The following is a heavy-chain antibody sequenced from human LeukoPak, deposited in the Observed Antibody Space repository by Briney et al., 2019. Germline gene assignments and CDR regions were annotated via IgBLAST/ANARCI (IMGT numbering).Heavy chain of an antibody. CDR1: GASISTYY. V-gene: IGHV4-4*07. Sequence: PSETLSLTCTVSGASISTYYWTWIRQPAGKGLEWIGRIHTTGGTRYSPSLKSRITMSVDASKNQFSLKLSSVTAADTAVYYCARDLALGYCPSSSCSSPLFDYWGQGTLVTVSS. D-gene: IGHD2-2*01. CDR3: ARDLALGYCPSSSCSSPLFDY. CDR2: IHTTGGT. J-gene: IGHJ4*02.